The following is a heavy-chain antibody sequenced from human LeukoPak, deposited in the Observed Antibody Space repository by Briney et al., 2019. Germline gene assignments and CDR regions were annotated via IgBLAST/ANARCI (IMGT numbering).Heavy chain of an antibody. D-gene: IGHD2-15*01. CDR3: AKGGGGGCASRLAD. J-gene: IGHJ4*02. V-gene: IGHV3-23*01. Sequence: GGSLRLSCAASGLTFSSYAMSWVRQAPGKGLEWVSSICGNNNGTYYADSVKGRFTIPRDNSKNTLYLEMNSLRAEDTAVYYCAKGGGGGCASRLADWGQGTRVTVSS. CDR1: GLTFSSYA. CDR2: ICGNNNGT.